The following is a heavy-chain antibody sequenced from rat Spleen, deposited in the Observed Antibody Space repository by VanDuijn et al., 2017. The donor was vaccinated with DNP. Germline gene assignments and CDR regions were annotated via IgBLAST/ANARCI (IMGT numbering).Heavy chain of an antibody. V-gene: IGHV2-1*01. D-gene: IGHD1-12*02. Sequence: QVQLKESGPGLVQPSQTLSLTCTVSGFSLTSNRVHWVRQPPGKGLEWMGGIWGDGSTDYNSALKSRLSISRDTSKSQVFLKMNSLQTEDTATYYCARGDYDGSYYSYYFDYWGQGVMVTVSS. CDR1: GFSLTSNR. J-gene: IGHJ2*01. CDR2: IWGDGST. CDR3: ARGDYDGSYYSYYFDY.